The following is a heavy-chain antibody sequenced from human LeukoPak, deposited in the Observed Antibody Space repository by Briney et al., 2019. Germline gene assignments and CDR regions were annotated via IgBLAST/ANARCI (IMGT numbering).Heavy chain of an antibody. Sequence: SETLSLTCTVSGGSISSYYWSWIRQTPGMGLEWIAYIYDTGNTRYNPSLQSRVTMSVDTSKNQFSLKLSSVTAADTAVYYCARDLRAAYWGQGTLVTVSS. CDR2: IYDTGNT. J-gene: IGHJ4*02. D-gene: IGHD3-16*01. V-gene: IGHV4-59*01. CDR3: ARDLRAAY. CDR1: GGSISSYY.